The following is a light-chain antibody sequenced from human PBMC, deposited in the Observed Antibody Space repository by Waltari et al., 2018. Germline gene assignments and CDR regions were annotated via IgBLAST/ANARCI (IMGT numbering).Light chain of an antibody. CDR3: CSYSGSSSFPYV. V-gene: IGLV2-23*02. Sequence: QSALTQPASVSGSPGQSITISCTGSRNNIGFYDLVSWYQQHPGKAPKLIIFDVIKRPSGVSDRFSGSKAGNPASLTISGLETEDDADYYCCSYSGSSSFPYVFGPGTKVTVL. CDR1: RNNIGFYDL. J-gene: IGLJ1*01. CDR2: DVI.